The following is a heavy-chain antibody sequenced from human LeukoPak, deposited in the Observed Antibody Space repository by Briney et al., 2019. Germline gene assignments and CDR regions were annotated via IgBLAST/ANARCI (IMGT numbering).Heavy chain of an antibody. CDR2: IIPILGIA. Sequence: ASVKVSCKASGGTFSSYAISWVRQAPGQGLEWMGRIIPILGIANYAQKFQGRVTITADKSTSTAYMELSSLRSEDTAVYYCARDYDFWSGYRYGFDYWGQGTLVTVSS. CDR3: ARDYDFWSGYRYGFDY. CDR1: GGTFSSYA. V-gene: IGHV1-69*04. D-gene: IGHD3-3*01. J-gene: IGHJ4*02.